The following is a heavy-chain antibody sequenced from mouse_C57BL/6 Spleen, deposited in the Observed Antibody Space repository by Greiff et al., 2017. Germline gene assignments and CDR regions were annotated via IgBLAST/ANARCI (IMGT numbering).Heavy chain of an antibody. Sequence: VQLQQPGAELVKPGASVKLSCKASGYTFTSYWMQWVKQRPGQGLAWIGEIDPSGSDTNYNQKFKGKATLTVDTSSNTAYMQLSSLTSEDSAVSDCARRGLGGEGYWGQGTTVSV. CDR2: IDPSGSDT. CDR1: GYTFTSYW. CDR3: ARRGLGGEGY. V-gene: IGHV1-50*01. D-gene: IGHD3-1*01. J-gene: IGHJ2*01.